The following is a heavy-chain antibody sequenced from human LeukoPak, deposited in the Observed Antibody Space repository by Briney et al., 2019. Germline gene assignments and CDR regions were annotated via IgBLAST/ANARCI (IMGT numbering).Heavy chain of an antibody. D-gene: IGHD6-19*01. V-gene: IGHV3-48*01. Sequence: GGSLRLSCAASGLTFSNYNMNWVRQTPGEGLEWVSHISSSTSTIYYADSVKGRFTISRDNAENSLFLQMNSLRGDDTAIYYCARDSRTTGWYGPASWGQGTLVTVSS. CDR3: ARDSRTTGWYGPAS. CDR1: GLTFSNYN. CDR2: ISSSTSTI. J-gene: IGHJ5*02.